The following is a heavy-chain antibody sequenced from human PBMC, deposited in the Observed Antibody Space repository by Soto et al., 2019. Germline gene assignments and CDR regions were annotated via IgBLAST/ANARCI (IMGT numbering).Heavy chain of an antibody. CDR1: GFSFSDYA. D-gene: IGHD3-22*01. J-gene: IGHJ5*01. CDR2: ISRTGDIA. Sequence: EVHLLESGGALVQPGGSLTLSCAASGFSFSDYAMSWVRQAPGKGLEWVSSISRTGDIAYYADSVKGRFAISSDRSKNRLSLQMNSLRVEDTAVYYCAKGPDGSGYYHNWFDSWGQGTLITVSS. CDR3: AKGPDGSGYYHNWFDS. V-gene: IGHV3-23*01.